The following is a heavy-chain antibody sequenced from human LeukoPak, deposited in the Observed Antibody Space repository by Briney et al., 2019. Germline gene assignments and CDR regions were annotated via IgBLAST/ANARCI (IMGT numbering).Heavy chain of an antibody. CDR3: AREPRSWFFDY. J-gene: IGHJ4*02. CDR2: ISDNGDNT. V-gene: IGHV3-64*01. Sequence: GGSLRLSCAASGFTFSNYAMHWVRQAPGKGLEYVSAISDNGDNTYYANSVKGRFTISRDNSKNTLYLQMGSLKAEDMAVYYCAREPRSWFFDYWGQGTLVTVSS. CDR1: GFTFSNYA. D-gene: IGHD6-13*01.